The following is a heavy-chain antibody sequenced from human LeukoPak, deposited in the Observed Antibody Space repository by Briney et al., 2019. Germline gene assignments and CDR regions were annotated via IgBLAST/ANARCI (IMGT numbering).Heavy chain of an antibody. D-gene: IGHD2-15*01. CDR3: ARHGSGSVVPVGFDP. J-gene: IGHJ5*02. Sequence: SGTLSLTCTVSGYSISSGYYWSWIRQPPGKELEWIGEINHSGSTNYNPSLKSRLTISVDTSKNQFSLKLSSVTAADTAVYYCARHGSGSVVPVGFDPWGQGTLVTVSS. V-gene: IGHV4-38-2*02. CDR2: INHSGST. CDR1: GYSISSGYY.